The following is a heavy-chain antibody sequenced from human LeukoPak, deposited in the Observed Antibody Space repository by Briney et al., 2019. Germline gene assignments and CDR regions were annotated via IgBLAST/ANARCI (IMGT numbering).Heavy chain of an antibody. V-gene: IGHV4-34*01. J-gene: IGHJ6*02. Sequence: SETLSLTCAVYGGSFSGYYWSWIRQPPGKGLEWIGEINHSGSTNYNPSLKSRVIISVDTSKNQFSLKLSSVTAADTAVYYCARGGYYYGSGSYLEYYYYYGMDVWGQGTTVTVSS. CDR2: INHSGST. D-gene: IGHD3-10*01. CDR3: ARGGYYYGSGSYLEYYYYYGMDV. CDR1: GGSFSGYY.